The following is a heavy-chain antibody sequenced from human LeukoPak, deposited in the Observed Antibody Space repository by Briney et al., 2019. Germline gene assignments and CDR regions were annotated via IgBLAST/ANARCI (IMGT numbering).Heavy chain of an antibody. CDR3: AKDRLQYGGNFDY. CDR1: GFTVSSYW. V-gene: IGHV3-74*01. D-gene: IGHD4-23*01. CDR2: INSDGSNT. Sequence: GGSLRLSCAASGFTVSSYWMHWVRQAPGKGLVWVSRINSDGSNTNYADSVKGRFTISRDNSKNTLYLQMNNLRAEDTAVYYCAKDRLQYGGNFDYWGQGTLVTVSS. J-gene: IGHJ4*02.